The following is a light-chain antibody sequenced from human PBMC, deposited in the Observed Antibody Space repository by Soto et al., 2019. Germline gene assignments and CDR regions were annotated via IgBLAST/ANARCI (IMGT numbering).Light chain of an antibody. V-gene: IGKV4-1*01. CDR1: QSILDRSKNKYY. CDR2: WAS. CDR3: QQYFTSPWT. Sequence: DIVMTQSPDSLAVSLGERATFNCKSSQSILDRSKNKYYLAWYQQKSGQPPKLLIYWASLRESGVPDRFTGSGSGTEFTHTISSLQAEDVAVYYCQQYFTSPWTFGQGTKVEI. J-gene: IGKJ1*01.